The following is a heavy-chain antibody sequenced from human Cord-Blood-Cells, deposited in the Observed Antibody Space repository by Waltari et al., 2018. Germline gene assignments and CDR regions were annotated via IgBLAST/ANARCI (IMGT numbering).Heavy chain of an antibody. CDR3: ARIGGVPWVGYYYYYMDV. CDR1: GFTVSSNY. J-gene: IGHJ6*03. Sequence: EVQLVESGGGLIQPGGSLRLSCAASGFTVSSNYMSWVRQAPGKGLEWVSVIYSGGSPYYADSVKGRFTISRDNSKNTLYLQMNSLRAEDTAVYYCARIGGVPWVGYYYYYMDVWGKGTTVTVSS. V-gene: IGHV3-53*01. CDR2: IYSGGSP. D-gene: IGHD3-16*01.